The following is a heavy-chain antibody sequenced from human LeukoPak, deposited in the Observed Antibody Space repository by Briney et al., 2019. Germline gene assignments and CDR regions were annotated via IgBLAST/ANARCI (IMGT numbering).Heavy chain of an antibody. CDR3: ARGSYDSSGYPGYFDY. J-gene: IGHJ4*02. D-gene: IGHD3-22*01. Sequence: GGSLRLSCAASGFTFSSYGMHWVRQAPGKGLEWVAVIWYDGSNRYYADSVKGRFTISRDDSKNTLYLQMNSLRAEDTAVYYCARGSYDSSGYPGYFDYWGQGTLVTVSS. V-gene: IGHV3-33*01. CDR1: GFTFSSYG. CDR2: IWYDGSNR.